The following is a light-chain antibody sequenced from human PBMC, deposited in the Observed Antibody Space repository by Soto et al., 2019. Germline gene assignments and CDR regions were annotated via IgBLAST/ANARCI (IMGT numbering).Light chain of an antibody. V-gene: IGLV3-21*02. Sequence: SYELTQPPSLSVAPGQTARISCEGNNIGSKSVHWYQQKPGQAPVLVVYDDRDRPSGIPERFSGSNPGNTATLTISRAEAGDEADYYCQVWDSTPDRPGYVFGTGTKLTVL. CDR3: QVWDSTPDRPGYV. J-gene: IGLJ1*01. CDR2: DDR. CDR1: NIGSKS.